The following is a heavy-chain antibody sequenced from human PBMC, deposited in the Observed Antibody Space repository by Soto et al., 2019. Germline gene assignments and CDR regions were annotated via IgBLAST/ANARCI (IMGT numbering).Heavy chain of an antibody. V-gene: IGHV3-9*01. Sequence: PGGSLRLSCAASGFSFDNFPMHWVRQAPGKGLEWVAGLSWNSESIGYADSVKGRFTISRDNAKNSLYLQMDSLRTEDTALYYCTKDDAFDFWGQGTQVTV. J-gene: IGHJ3*01. CDR2: LSWNSESI. CDR1: GFSFDNFP. CDR3: TKDDAFDF.